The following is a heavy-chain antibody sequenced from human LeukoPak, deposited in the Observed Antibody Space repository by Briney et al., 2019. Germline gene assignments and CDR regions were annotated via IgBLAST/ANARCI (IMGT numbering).Heavy chain of an antibody. D-gene: IGHD1-1*01. V-gene: IGHV3-30*04. CDR2: ISYDGSNK. CDR3: ARAPTYNWNEKDYFDY. J-gene: IGHJ4*02. Sequence: GGSLRLPCAASGFTFSSYAMHWVRQAPGKGLEWVAVISYDGSNKYYADSVRGRFTISRDNSKNTLYLQMNSLRAEDTAVYYCARAPTYNWNEKDYFDYWGQGTLVTVSS. CDR1: GFTFSSYA.